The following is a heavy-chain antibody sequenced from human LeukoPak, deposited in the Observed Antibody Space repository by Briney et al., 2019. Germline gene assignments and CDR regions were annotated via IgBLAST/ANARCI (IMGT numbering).Heavy chain of an antibody. V-gene: IGHV4-59*01. CDR2: IYYSGST. J-gene: IGHJ4*02. Sequence: SETLSLTCTVSGGSMNNYYWTWIRQPPGKGLEWTGYIYYSGSTNYNPSLKSRVTISVDTSKNQFSLKLNSVTAADTAVYYCARVPGAVAIDNWGQGTLAPVSS. CDR1: GGSMNNYY. CDR3: ARVPGAVAIDN. D-gene: IGHD3-10*01.